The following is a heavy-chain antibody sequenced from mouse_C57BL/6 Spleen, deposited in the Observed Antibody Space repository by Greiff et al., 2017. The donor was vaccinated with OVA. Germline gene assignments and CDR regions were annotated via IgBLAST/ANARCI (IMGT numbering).Heavy chain of an antibody. D-gene: IGHD3-1*01. CDR1: GFTFSSYA. V-gene: IGHV5-4*01. CDR3: ARGPPWRDSGVDY. CDR2: ISDGGSYT. J-gene: IGHJ3*01. Sequence: EVQVVESGGGLVKPGGSLKLSCAASGFTFSSYAMPWVRQTPEKRLEWVATISDGGSYTYYPDNVKSRFTIPRDNAKNNLYLQMSHLRSEDTAMDDCARGPPWRDSGVDYWGQGTLVTVSA.